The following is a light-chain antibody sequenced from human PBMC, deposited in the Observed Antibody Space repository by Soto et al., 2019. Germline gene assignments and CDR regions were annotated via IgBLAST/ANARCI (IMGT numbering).Light chain of an antibody. CDR3: QQYGSSGT. CDR1: QSVSSSY. J-gene: IGKJ1*01. Sequence: EIVLRQAPGTLSLSPGERATLSCGASQSVSSSYLAWYQQKPGQAPRLLIYAASNRATGIPDRFSGSGSGTDFTLTISRLEPEDFAVYYCQQYGSSGTFGQGTKVDNK. V-gene: IGKV3-20*01. CDR2: AAS.